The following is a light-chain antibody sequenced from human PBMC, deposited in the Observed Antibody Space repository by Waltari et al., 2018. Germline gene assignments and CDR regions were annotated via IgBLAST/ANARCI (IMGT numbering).Light chain of an antibody. V-gene: IGLV2-23*01. CDR3: CSYAGSSWYV. J-gene: IGLJ1*01. Sequence: QSALTQPASVSGSPGQSIPISSTGTSSDVGSYSLVSWYQQPPGKAPKLMIYEGSTRPSGVSNRFSGAKSGNTASLTSSGLQTEDEADYYCCSYAGSSWYVFGAGTKVTVL. CDR1: SSDVGSYSL. CDR2: EGS.